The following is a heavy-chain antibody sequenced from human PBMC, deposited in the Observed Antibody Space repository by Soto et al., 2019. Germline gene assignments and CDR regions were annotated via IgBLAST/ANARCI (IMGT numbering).Heavy chain of an antibody. CDR1: GFTFSKYA. D-gene: IGHD2-15*01. V-gene: IGHV3-64D*06. J-gene: IGHJ4*01. CDR3: VKGNQLLRHYFEF. Sequence: GGSLRLSCSVSGFTFSKYAMHWVRQAPGKGLEYVSGITSDGDSTWHADSVKDRFTISRDNSKNTLFLQMSSLRVEDTAIYFCVKGNQLLRHYFEFWGPGTLVTVS. CDR2: ITSDGDST.